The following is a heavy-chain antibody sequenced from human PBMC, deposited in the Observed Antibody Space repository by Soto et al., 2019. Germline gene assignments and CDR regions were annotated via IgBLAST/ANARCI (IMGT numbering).Heavy chain of an antibody. Sequence: KTSETLSLTCTVSGDSINSDGYFWSWIRQHPGKGLEWIGSIYHFGTTYYNPSLSSRLNMSMDTSKNQFSLNLNSVTAADTAVYYCARLICPSSICYFPSWFDPWGRGTLVTVYS. CDR1: GDSINSDGYF. CDR3: ARLICPSSICYFPSWFDP. D-gene: IGHD2-21*01. V-gene: IGHV4-31*03. CDR2: IYHFGTT. J-gene: IGHJ5*02.